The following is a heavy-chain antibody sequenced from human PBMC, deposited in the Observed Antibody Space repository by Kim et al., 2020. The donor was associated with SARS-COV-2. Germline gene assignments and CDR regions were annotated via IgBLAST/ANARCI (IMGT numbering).Heavy chain of an antibody. J-gene: IGHJ4*02. Sequence: GSLRLSCAASGFTFSSYGMHWVRQAPGKGLEWVAVISYDGSNKYYADSVKGRFTISRDNSKNTLYLQMNSLRAEDTAVYYCAKTHDYSSHFDYWGEGTL. D-gene: IGHD4-4*01. CDR1: GFTFSSYG. V-gene: IGHV3-30*18. CDR2: ISYDGSNK. CDR3: AKTHDYSSHFDY.